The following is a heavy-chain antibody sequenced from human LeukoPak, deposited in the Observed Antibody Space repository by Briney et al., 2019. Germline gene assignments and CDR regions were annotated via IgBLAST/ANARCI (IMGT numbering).Heavy chain of an antibody. Sequence: PSETLSLXCAVSGYSISSGYYWGWIRQPPGKGLEWIGSIYHSGSTYYNPSLKSRVTISVDTSKNQFSLKLSSVTAADTAVYYCARRAYCSSTSCDTHYYYMDVWGKGTTVTVSS. V-gene: IGHV4-38-2*01. D-gene: IGHD2-2*02. J-gene: IGHJ6*03. CDR2: IYHSGST. CDR1: GYSISSGYY. CDR3: ARRAYCSSTSCDTHYYYMDV.